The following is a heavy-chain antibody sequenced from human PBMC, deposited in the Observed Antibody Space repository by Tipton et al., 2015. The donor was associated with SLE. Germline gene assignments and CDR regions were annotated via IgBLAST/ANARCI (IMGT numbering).Heavy chain of an antibody. D-gene: IGHD1-14*01. J-gene: IGHJ3*02. CDR3: ARSNLEAFDI. V-gene: IGHV3-30*02. CDR2: IRYDGSNK. Sequence: GSLRLSCAASGFTFSSYGMHWVRQAPGKGLEWVAFIRYDGSNKYYADSVKGRFTISRDNAKNSLYLQMNSLRAEDTAVYYCARSNLEAFDIWGQGTMVTVSS. CDR1: GFTFSSYG.